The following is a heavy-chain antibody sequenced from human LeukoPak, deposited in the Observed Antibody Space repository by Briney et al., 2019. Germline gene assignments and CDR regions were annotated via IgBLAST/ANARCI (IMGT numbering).Heavy chain of an antibody. V-gene: IGHV1-2*02. Sequence: ASVKVSCKASGYTFTEHYMHWVRQAPGQGLEWMGEIHSNSGGTRYAQRFQGRVTMTRDTSISTVYMELSSLTSDDSAVYYCARDPPSDPSASFDYWGQGSLVTVSS. CDR3: ARDPPSDPSASFDY. CDR2: IHSNSGGT. D-gene: IGHD5-24*01. J-gene: IGHJ4*02. CDR1: GYTFTEHY.